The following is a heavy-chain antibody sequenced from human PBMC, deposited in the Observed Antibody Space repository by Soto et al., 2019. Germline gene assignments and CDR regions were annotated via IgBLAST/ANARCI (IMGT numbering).Heavy chain of an antibody. D-gene: IGHD3-10*01. CDR1: GYTFTSYG. CDR2: ISAYNGNT. V-gene: IGHV1-18*01. Sequence: GASVKVSCQASGYTFTSYGISWVRQAPGQGLEWMGWISAYNGNTNYAQKLQGRVTMTTDTSTSTAYMELRSLRSDDTAVYYCARVEVLYYYGSGSYYLDYWGQGTLVTVSS. CDR3: ARVEVLYYYGSGSYYLDY. J-gene: IGHJ4*02.